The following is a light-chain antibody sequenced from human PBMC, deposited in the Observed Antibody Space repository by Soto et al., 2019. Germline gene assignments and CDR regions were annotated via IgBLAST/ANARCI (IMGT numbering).Light chain of an antibody. CDR1: QNILTY. CDR3: QHSYSVPLT. Sequence: DIQMTQSPLSLSASVGDRVTITCRSSQNILTYLNWYQQRPGEAPRFLIYAASNLQDGVPSRFSASESGTEFTLTISSLQHEDFATYYCQHSYSVPLTFGQGTKLEMK. CDR2: AAS. V-gene: IGKV1-39*01. J-gene: IGKJ2*01.